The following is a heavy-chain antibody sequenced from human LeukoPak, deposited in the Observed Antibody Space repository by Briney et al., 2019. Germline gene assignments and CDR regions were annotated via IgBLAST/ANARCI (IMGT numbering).Heavy chain of an antibody. V-gene: IGHV4-39*01. CDR3: ARQYVVPYSSSGYRGYYFDY. J-gene: IGHJ4*02. CDR2: IYYSGST. CDR1: GGSISSSSYY. Sequence: SETLSLTCTVSGGSISSSSYYWGWIRQPPGKGLEWIGSIYYSGSTYYNPSLKSRVTISVDMSKNQFSLKLSSVTAADTAVYYCARQYVVPYSSSGYRGYYFDYWGQGTLVTVSS. D-gene: IGHD6-13*01.